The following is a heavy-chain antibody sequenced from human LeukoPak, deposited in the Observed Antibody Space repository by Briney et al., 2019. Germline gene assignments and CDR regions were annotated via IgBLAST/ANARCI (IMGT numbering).Heavy chain of an antibody. CDR2: INHSGST. CDR3: ARGRLGPDY. J-gene: IGHJ4*02. V-gene: IGHV4-34*01. Sequence: SETLSLTCAVYGGSFTGYYWSWIRQPPGKGLEWIGEINHSGSTNYNPSLKSRVTISVDTSKNQFSLKLSSVTAADTAVYYCARGRLGPDYWGQGTLVTVSS. D-gene: IGHD3-9*01. CDR1: GGSFTGYY.